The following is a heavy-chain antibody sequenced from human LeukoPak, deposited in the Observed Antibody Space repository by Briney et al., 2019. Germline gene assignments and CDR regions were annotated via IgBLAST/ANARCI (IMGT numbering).Heavy chain of an antibody. Sequence: GGSLRLSCAASGFSFSTYAMTWVRQAPGKGLEWVSAISSGGDTTYYADSVKGRFIMSRDNSKNTLYLQMNSLRVEDTAVYRCAKYFGSGRRWHDSWGQGTLVTVSA. CDR1: GFSFSTYA. CDR3: AKYFGSGRRWHDS. CDR2: ISSGGDTT. J-gene: IGHJ5*02. V-gene: IGHV3-23*01. D-gene: IGHD3-10*01.